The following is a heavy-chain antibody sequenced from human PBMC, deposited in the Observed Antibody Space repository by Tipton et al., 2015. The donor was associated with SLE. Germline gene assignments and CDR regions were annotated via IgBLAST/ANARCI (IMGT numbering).Heavy chain of an antibody. V-gene: IGHV3-20*04. D-gene: IGHD3-22*01. J-gene: IGHJ4*02. Sequence: SLRLSCAASGFTFDDYGMSWVRQAPGKGLEWVSGINWNGGSTGYADSVKGRFTISRDNAKNSLYLQMNSLRAEDTALYYCARAPRAYYDSSGYYFFAYWCPGPLLT. CDR1: GFTFDDYG. CDR3: ARAPRAYYDSSGYYFFAY. CDR2: INWNGGST.